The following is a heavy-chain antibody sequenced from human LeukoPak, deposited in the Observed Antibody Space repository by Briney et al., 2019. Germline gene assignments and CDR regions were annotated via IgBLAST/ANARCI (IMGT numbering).Heavy chain of an antibody. CDR2: ISGSGGST. CDR3: AKPSEEGYGFDY. V-gene: IGHV3-23*01. Sequence: GGSLRLSCAASGFTFNTFAMNWVRQAPGKGLEWVSSISGSGGSTYYADSVKGRFTISRDNSRNTLYLQMNSLRAEDTAVYYCAKPSEEGYGFDYWGQGTLVTVSS. J-gene: IGHJ4*02. D-gene: IGHD5-12*01. CDR1: GFTFNTFA.